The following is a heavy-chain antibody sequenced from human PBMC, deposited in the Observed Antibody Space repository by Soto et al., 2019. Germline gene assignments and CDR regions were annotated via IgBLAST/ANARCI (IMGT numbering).Heavy chain of an antibody. V-gene: IGHV4-39*01. CDR1: GGSISSSSYY. CDR3: ASNDHLVGYYYYMDV. CDR2: IYYSGST. Sequence: SETLSLTCTVSGGSISSSSYYWGWIRQPPGKGLEWIGSIYYSGSTYYNPPLKSRVTISVDTSKNQFSLKLSSVTAADTAVYYCASNDHLVGYYYYMDVWGKGTTVTVSS. J-gene: IGHJ6*03. D-gene: IGHD2-21*01.